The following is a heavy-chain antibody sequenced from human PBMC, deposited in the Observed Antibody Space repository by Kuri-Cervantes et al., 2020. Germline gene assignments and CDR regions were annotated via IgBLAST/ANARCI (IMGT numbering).Heavy chain of an antibody. Sequence: ASVKVSCKASGYTFTGYYMHWVRQAPGQGLEWMGWINPNSGGTNYAQKLQGRVTMTTDTSTSTAYMELRSLRSDDTAVYYCARDWGGGSYYCYYYGMDVWGQGTTVTVSS. CDR3: ARDWGGGSYYCYYYGMDV. D-gene: IGHD1-26*01. J-gene: IGHJ6*02. V-gene: IGHV1-2*02. CDR1: GYTFTGYY. CDR2: INPNSGGT.